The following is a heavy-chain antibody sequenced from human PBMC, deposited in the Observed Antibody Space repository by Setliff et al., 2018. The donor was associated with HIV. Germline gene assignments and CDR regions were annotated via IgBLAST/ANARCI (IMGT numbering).Heavy chain of an antibody. V-gene: IGHV3-33*06. CDR3: AKPLTQWGVSPYHYAVDV. Sequence: SLRLSCAASGFNFNKYGMHWVRQAPGKGLEWVAVIWSDGSNKDYVDSVKGRFTISRDDSKSTLYLLMNSLRAEDTAVYYCAKPLTQWGVSPYHYAVDVWGQGTTVTVSS. J-gene: IGHJ6*02. CDR1: GFNFNKYG. CDR2: IWSDGSNK. D-gene: IGHD1-26*01.